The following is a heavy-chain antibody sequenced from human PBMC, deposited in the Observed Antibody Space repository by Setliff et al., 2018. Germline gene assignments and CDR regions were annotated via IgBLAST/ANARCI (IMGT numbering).Heavy chain of an antibody. Sequence: GASVKVSCKASGYSFTGYYMHWVRQAPGQGLEWMGIIHTGGGSASYAQKVQGRVAMTSDTSTSTVYMEVNSVRSDDTAIYYCARGGMAAAGRKGVFEYCGQGTQVTVSS. CDR2: IHTGGGSA. J-gene: IGHJ4*02. V-gene: IGHV1-46*01. CDR3: ARGGMAAAGRKGVFEY. D-gene: IGHD6-13*01. CDR1: GYSFTGYY.